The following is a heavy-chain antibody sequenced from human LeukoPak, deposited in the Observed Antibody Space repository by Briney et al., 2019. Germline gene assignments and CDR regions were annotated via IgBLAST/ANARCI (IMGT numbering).Heavy chain of an antibody. V-gene: IGHV3-30*03. CDR3: ARVSWVANYMDV. Sequence: PGGSLRLSCAASGFTFSSYGMHWVRQAPGKGLEWVAVISYDGNNKYYADSVKGRFTISRDDSKNTLYLQMNSLRAEDTAVYYCARVSWVANYMDVWGKGTTVTVSS. D-gene: IGHD2-15*01. CDR2: ISYDGNNK. J-gene: IGHJ6*03. CDR1: GFTFSSYG.